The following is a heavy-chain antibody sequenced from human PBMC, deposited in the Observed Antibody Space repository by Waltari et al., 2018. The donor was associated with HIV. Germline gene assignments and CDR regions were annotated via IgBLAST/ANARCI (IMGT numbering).Heavy chain of an antibody. J-gene: IGHJ4*02. CDR1: GYSIGHGYY. CDR3: ARDPDNSISFFGVVPFDY. Sequence: QLLLQESGPGLVKPSETLSLTCSVSGYSIGHGYYWGWIRQPPGEGLEWIATVHQSGRAYYRPSLKSRVTISMDMSRNQFSLKMNSVTAADTAVYYCARDPDNSISFFGVVPFDYWGQGTLVTVSS. V-gene: IGHV4-38-2*02. CDR2: VHQSGRA. D-gene: IGHD3-3*01.